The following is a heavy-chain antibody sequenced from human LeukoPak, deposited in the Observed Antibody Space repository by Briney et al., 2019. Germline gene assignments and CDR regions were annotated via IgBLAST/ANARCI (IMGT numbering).Heavy chain of an antibody. CDR1: VGTFSSYA. D-gene: IGHD1-26*01. Sequence: GASVKVSCKASVGTFSSYAISWVRQAPGQGLERMGRIIPMFGRTNYAQKFQGRLTITTDESTTTAYMELSSLRSEDTAVYYCAREIVGTPTSFFDYWGQGTLVTVSS. V-gene: IGHV1-69*05. J-gene: IGHJ4*02. CDR2: IIPMFGRT. CDR3: AREIVGTPTSFFDY.